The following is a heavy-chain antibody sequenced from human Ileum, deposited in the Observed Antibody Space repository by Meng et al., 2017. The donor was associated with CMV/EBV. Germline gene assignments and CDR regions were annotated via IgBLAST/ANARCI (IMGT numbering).Heavy chain of an antibody. Sequence: QGHLHQWGAGLLKPSETLSLMCAVYGGSFSEFHWSWIRQPPGKGLEWIGEINHGGSSNYNPSLKSRVTISVDRSRNQVSLKLTSVTAADTAVYYCARASPQRRFLSYWGQGTLVTVSS. J-gene: IGHJ4*02. CDR3: ARASPQRRFLSY. CDR2: INHGGSS. V-gene: IGHV4-34*01. D-gene: IGHD3-3*01. CDR1: GGSFSEFH.